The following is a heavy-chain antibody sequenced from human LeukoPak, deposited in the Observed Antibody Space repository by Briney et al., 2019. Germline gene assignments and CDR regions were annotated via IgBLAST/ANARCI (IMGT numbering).Heavy chain of an antibody. CDR3: ARVPAGVIGMKDAFDI. CDR2: ISGSSSYI. J-gene: IGHJ3*02. V-gene: IGHV3-21*01. CDR1: GFTFSSYE. D-gene: IGHD3-16*02. Sequence: PGGSLRLSCAASGFTFSSYEMNWVRQAPGKGPEWVSSISGSSSYIYYADSVKGRFTISRHNAKNSLYLQMNSLRAEDTAVYYCARVPAGVIGMKDAFDIWGQGTMVTVSS.